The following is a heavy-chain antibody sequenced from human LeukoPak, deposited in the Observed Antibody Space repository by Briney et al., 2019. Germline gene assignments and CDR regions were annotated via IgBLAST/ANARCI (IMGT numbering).Heavy chain of an antibody. CDR2: SNSDGSST. D-gene: IGHD2-2*01. J-gene: IGHJ4*02. Sequence: PGGSLRLSCAASGFTFSSYWMHWVRQAPGKGLVWVSRSNSDGSSTSYADSVKGRFTISRDNSKNTLYLQMNSLRAEDTAVYYCAKDQVPLWGCSSTSCYAEAGLDYWGQGTLVTVSS. CDR1: GFTFSSYW. V-gene: IGHV3-74*01. CDR3: AKDQVPLWGCSSTSCYAEAGLDY.